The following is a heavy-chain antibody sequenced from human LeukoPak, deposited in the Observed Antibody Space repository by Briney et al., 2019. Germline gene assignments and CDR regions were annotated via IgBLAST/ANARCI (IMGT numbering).Heavy chain of an antibody. D-gene: IGHD2-15*01. J-gene: IGHJ5*01. V-gene: IGHV3-7*01. CDR2: IKQDGSEI. CDR3: ARDIDWLDC. Sequence: GSLRLSCIASGFNMSDYWMSWVRQAPGKGVEWVANIKQDGSEIYSGDSLKGRFTISRDNAKNSLYLQMNSLRGEDTAVYYCARDIDWLDCWGQGTLVTVSS. CDR1: GFNMSDYW.